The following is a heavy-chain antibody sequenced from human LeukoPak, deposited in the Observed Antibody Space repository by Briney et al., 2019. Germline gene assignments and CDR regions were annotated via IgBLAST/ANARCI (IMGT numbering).Heavy chain of an antibody. J-gene: IGHJ4*02. D-gene: IGHD6-13*01. CDR2: IWYDGSNK. Sequence: PGGSLRLSCAASGCTFSSYGMHWVRRAPGKGLEWVAVIWYDGSNKYYADSVKGRFTISRDNSKNTLYLQMNSLRAEDTAVYYCARALVSGYFDYWGQGTLVTVSS. V-gene: IGHV3-33*01. CDR1: GCTFSSYG. CDR3: ARALVSGYFDY.